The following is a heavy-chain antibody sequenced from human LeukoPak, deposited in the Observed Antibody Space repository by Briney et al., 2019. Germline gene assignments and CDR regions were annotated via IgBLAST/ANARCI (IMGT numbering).Heavy chain of an antibody. V-gene: IGHV1-2*04. J-gene: IGHJ6*02. D-gene: IGHD2-2*01. CDR2: INPNSGGT. CDR3: ARGIVVVPAAMLGYYYYYGMDV. CDR1: GYTFTGYY. Sequence: ASVKVSCKASGYTFTGYYMHWVRQAPGQGLEWMGWINPNSGGTNYAQKFQGWVTMTRDTSISTAYMELSRLRSDVTAVYYCARGIVVVPAAMLGYYYYYGMDVWGQGTTVTVSS.